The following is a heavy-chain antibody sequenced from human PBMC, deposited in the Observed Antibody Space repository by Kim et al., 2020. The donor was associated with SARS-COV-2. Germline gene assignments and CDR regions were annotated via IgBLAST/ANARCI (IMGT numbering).Heavy chain of an antibody. CDR3: ARDPYYYYYYGMDV. Sequence: SETLSLTCTVSGGSISSGGYYWSWIRQHPGKGLEWIGYIYYSGSTYYNPSLKSRVTISVDTSKNQFSLKLSSVTAADTAVYYCARDPYYYYYYGMDVWGQGTTVTVSS. CDR1: GGSISSGGYY. CDR2: IYYSGST. J-gene: IGHJ6*02. V-gene: IGHV4-31*03.